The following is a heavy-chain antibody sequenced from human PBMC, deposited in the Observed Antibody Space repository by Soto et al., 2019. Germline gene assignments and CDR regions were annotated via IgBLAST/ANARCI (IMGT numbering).Heavy chain of an antibody. J-gene: IGHJ5*02. CDR1: FSMYS. V-gene: IGHV3-21*01. CDR3: TRDQGGSYDSWFDP. D-gene: IGHD1-26*01. Sequence: EVQVVESGGGQVKPGGSLRLSCNFSFSMYSMDWVRQAPGKGLEWVASISSGSAFIKYADSVKGRFTISRDNAKNSVSLQMSSLRVEDTAMYYCTRDQGGSYDSWFDPWGRGTLVTVSS. CDR2: ISSGSAFI.